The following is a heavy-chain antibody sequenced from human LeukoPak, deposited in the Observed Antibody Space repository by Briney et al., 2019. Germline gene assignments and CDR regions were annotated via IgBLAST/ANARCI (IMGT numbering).Heavy chain of an antibody. V-gene: IGHV3-21*01. CDR1: GFTFSSYS. Sequence: GGSLRLSCAASGFTFSSYSMNWVRQAPGMGLEWVSSISSSSSYIYYADSVKGRFTISRDNAKNSLYLQMNSLRAEDTAVYYCARGVHASGPYYFDYWGQGTLVTVSS. CDR2: ISSSSSYI. D-gene: IGHD5-12*01. CDR3: ARGVHASGPYYFDY. J-gene: IGHJ4*02.